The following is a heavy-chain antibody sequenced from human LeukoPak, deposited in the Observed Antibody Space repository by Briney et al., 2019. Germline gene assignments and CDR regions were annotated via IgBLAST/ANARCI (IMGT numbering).Heavy chain of an antibody. CDR2: ISAYNGNT. CDR3: ARVDDYSSPGVFDY. D-gene: IGHD6-19*01. CDR1: GYTFTSYG. Sequence: GASVKVSCKASGYTFTSYGISWVRQAPGQGLEWMGWISAYNGNTNYAQKLQGRVTMTTDTSTSTAYMELRSLRSDDTAVYYCARVDDYSSPGVFDYWGQGTLVTVSS. V-gene: IGHV1-18*01. J-gene: IGHJ4*02.